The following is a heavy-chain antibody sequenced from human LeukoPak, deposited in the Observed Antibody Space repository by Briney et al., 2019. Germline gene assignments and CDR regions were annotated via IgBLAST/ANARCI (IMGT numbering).Heavy chain of an antibody. CDR3: ARGGPNSSGFSGDGFDI. V-gene: IGHV4-59*01. J-gene: IGHJ3*02. CDR2: IYYSGGT. Sequence: SGTLSLTCTVSGDSMSSYYWSWIRQPPGKGLEWIGYIYYSGGTNYNPSLKTRVTIEIDTSSDQFSLRLTSVTAADTAVYYCARGGPNSSGFSGDGFDIWGQGTMVTVSS. D-gene: IGHD3-22*01. CDR1: GDSMSSYY.